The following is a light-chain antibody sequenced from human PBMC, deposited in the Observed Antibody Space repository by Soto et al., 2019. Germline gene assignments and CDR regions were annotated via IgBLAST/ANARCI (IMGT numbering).Light chain of an antibody. CDR3: QQYNNWPPLT. J-gene: IGKJ4*01. CDR1: QSVRSN. CDR2: GAS. Sequence: EIVMTQSPATLSLSPGERATLSCRASQSVRSNLAWYRQKPGQAPRLLIYGASTRATGIPARFSGSGSGTEVTLTISSLQSEDFAVYYCQQYNNWPPLTFGGGTKVEIK. V-gene: IGKV3-15*01.